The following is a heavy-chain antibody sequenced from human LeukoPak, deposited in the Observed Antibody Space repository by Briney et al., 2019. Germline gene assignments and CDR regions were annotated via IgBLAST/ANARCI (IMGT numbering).Heavy chain of an antibody. CDR2: IYYSGST. CDR1: GGSISSGGYY. J-gene: IGHJ4*02. D-gene: IGHD2-2*01. CDR3: ARSCSSTSCYVGFDY. V-gene: IGHV4-31*03. Sequence: SQTLSLTCTVSGGSISSGGYYWSWIRQHPGKGLEWIGYIYYSGSTYYNPSLKSRVTISVDTSKNQFSLRLSSVTAADTAVYYCARSCSSTSCYVGFDYWGQGTLVTVSS.